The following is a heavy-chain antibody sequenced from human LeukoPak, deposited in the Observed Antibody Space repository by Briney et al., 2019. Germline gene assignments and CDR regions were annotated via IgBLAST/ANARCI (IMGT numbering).Heavy chain of an antibody. D-gene: IGHD4-11*01. CDR1: GFTFSNHG. CDR2: INWNGGST. V-gene: IGHV3-20*01. CDR3: ARDKMTTVGGAFDI. J-gene: IGHJ3*02. Sequence: GGSLRLSCTASGFTFSNHGMHWVRQAPGKGLEWVSGINWNGGSTGYADSVKGRFTISRDNAKNSLYLQMNSLRAEDTALYHCARDKMTTVGGAFDIWGQGTMVTVSS.